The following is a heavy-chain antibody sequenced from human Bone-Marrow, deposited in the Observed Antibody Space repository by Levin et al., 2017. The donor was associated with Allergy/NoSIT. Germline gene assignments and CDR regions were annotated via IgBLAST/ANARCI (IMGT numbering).Heavy chain of an antibody. CDR1: GFTFSSYA. CDR2: ISGSGGST. V-gene: IGHV3-23*01. CDR3: AKGDLASGY. Sequence: GESLKISCAASGFTFSSYAMSWVRQAPGKGLEWVSAISGSGGSTYYADSVKGRFTISRDNSKNTLYLQMNSLRAEDTAVYYCAKGDLASGYWGQGTLVTVSS. D-gene: IGHD3-10*01. J-gene: IGHJ4*02.